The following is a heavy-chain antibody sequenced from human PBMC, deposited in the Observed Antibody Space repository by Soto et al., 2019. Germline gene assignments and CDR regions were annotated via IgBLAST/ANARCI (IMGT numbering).Heavy chain of an antibody. Sequence: PSQTLSLTCVGSGDTVSSNSVAWNWVRQSPSRGLEWLGRTYCRSRWYSDYAVSVRSRIDINADTSKNQVSLQLNSVTPEDTAVYYCARSEEESDYYYYGMDVWGQGTTLTVS. CDR3: ARSEEESDYYYYGMDV. J-gene: IGHJ6*02. V-gene: IGHV6-1*01. D-gene: IGHD3-10*01. CDR1: GDTVSSNSVA. CDR2: TYCRSRWYS.